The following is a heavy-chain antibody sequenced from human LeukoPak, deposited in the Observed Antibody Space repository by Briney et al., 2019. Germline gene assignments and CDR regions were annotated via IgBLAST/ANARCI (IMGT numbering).Heavy chain of an antibody. V-gene: IGHV4-59*08. CDR2: IYCSGST. CDR1: GGSISSYY. Sequence: PSETLSLTCTVSGGSISSYYWSWIRQPPGKGLEWIGYIYCSGSTKYNPSLKSRVTISVDTSKNQFSLKLSSVTAADTAVYYCARHLPKWGWDYWGQGTLVTVSS. J-gene: IGHJ4*02. D-gene: IGHD1-26*01. CDR3: ARHLPKWGWDY.